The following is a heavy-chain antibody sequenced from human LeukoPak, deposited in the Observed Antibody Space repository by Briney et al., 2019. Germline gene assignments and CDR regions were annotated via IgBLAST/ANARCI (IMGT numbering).Heavy chain of an antibody. CDR2: ISWNSGGV. V-gene: IGHV3-9*01. D-gene: IGHD6-13*01. CDR3: AGIAAPSTENYYNCYGMDV. J-gene: IGHJ6*02. CDR1: GFTFDDYA. Sequence: PGRSLTLSCAASGFTFDDYAMHWVRQAPGKGLEWVSGISWNSGGVGYADSVKGRFTSSRDNAKNSLYLQMNSLRAEGTALDYWAGIAAPSTENYYNCYGMDVWGQGATVTVSS.